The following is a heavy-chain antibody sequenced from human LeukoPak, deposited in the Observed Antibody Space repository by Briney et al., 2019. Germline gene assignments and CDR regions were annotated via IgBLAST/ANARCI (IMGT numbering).Heavy chain of an antibody. V-gene: IGHV4-31*03. CDR1: GGSISSGGYY. J-gene: IGHJ6*02. CDR2: IYYSGST. D-gene: IGHD4-17*01. CDR3: ASSPLDYGDYSWWSPRYYYGMDV. Sequence: SQTLSLTCTVSGGSISSGGYYWSWIRQHPGKGLEWIGYIYYSGSTYYNPSLKSRVTISVDTSKNQFSLKLSSVTAADTAVYYCASSPLDYGDYSWWSPRYYYGMDVWGQGTTVTVSS.